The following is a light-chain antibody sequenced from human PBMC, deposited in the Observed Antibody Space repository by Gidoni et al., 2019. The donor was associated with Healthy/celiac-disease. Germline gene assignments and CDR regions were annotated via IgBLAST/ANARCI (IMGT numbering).Light chain of an antibody. CDR1: QSLLHSNGYNY. V-gene: IGKV2-28*01. Sequence: DIVMTQSPLSLPVTPGEPASISCMSSQSLLHSNGYNYLDWYLQKPGQSPQLLIYLGSNRASGVPDRLSGSGSGTDFTLKISRVEAEDVGVYYCMQALQTPELTFGGGTKVEIK. J-gene: IGKJ4*01. CDR3: MQALQTPELT. CDR2: LGS.